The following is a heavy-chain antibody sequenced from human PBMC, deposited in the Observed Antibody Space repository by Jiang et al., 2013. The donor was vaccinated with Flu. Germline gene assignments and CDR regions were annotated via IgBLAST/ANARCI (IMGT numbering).Heavy chain of an antibody. CDR3: VKASLGNYYTMDV. CDR2: ISWDSGSI. V-gene: IGHV3-9*01. CDR1: GFTFDDYA. J-gene: IGHJ6*02. Sequence: QLVESGGGLVQPGRSLRLSCAASGFTFDDYAMHWVRQAPGKGLEWVSGISWDSGSIGYADSVKGRFTISRDNAKNALYLQMNSLRAEDTALYHCVKASLGNYYTMDVWGQGTTVTVSS.